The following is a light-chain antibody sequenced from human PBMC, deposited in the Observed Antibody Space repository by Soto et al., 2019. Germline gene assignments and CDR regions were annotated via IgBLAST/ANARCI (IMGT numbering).Light chain of an antibody. CDR2: SAS. CDR1: QSIRKY. J-gene: IGKJ4*01. V-gene: IGKV1-39*01. Sequence: DIPMTQSPSSLSASVGGRVTITCRASQSIRKYVNWYQQKPGKAPKLLMSSASTLVSGVPSRFSGTGSGTEFTLTISSLQPEDLATYYCQQSDSVPFTFGGGTAVELE. CDR3: QQSDSVPFT.